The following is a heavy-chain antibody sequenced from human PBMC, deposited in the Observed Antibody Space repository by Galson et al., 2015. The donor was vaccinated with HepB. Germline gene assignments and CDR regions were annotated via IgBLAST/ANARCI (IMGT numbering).Heavy chain of an antibody. CDR2: INTNTGNP. V-gene: IGHV7-4-1*02. CDR3: ARGNSNYVSYYYYYYMDV. Sequence: SVKVSCKASGYAFTSYAMNWVRQAPGQGLEWMGWINTNTGNPTYAQGFTGRFVFSLDTSVSTAYLQISSLKAEDTAVYYCARGNSNYVSYYYYYYMDVWGKGTTVTVSS. J-gene: IGHJ6*03. D-gene: IGHD4-11*01. CDR1: GYAFTSYA.